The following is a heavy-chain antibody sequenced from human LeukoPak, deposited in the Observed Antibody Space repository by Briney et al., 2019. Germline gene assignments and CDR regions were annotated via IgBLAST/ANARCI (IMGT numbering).Heavy chain of an antibody. Sequence: GASVKVSCKASGYTFPSYFMHWVRQAPGQGLEWMGIINPTGGSTTYAQKFQGRVTMTRGTSTSTVYMELSSLRSDDTAVYYCARTAASRFDYWGQGTLVTVSS. J-gene: IGHJ4*02. D-gene: IGHD6-6*01. V-gene: IGHV1-46*01. CDR2: INPTGGST. CDR3: ARTAASRFDY. CDR1: GYTFPSYF.